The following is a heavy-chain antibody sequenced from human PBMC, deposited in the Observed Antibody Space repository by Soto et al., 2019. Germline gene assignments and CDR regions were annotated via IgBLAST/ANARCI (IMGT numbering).Heavy chain of an antibody. J-gene: IGHJ4*02. Sequence: DVQLVESGGGLVQPGRSLRLSCAASGFTFDDYVMHWVRQAPGKGLEWVSGITWNSGSIGYADSVKGRFTISRDNAKNSLYLQMNSLRAEDTALYYCAKDIRGNGNSRGWFDFWGQGTLVTVSS. CDR1: GFTFDDYV. V-gene: IGHV3-9*01. CDR3: AKDIRGNGNSRGWFDF. CDR2: ITWNSGSI. D-gene: IGHD6-19*01.